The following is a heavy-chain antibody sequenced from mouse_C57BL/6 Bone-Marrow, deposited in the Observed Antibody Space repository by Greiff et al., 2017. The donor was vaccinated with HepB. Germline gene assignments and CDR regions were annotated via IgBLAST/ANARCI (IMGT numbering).Heavy chain of an antibody. CDR1: GFTFSSYG. Sequence: EVQGVESGGDLVKPGGSLKLSCAASGFTFSSYGMSWVRQTPAKRLEWVATISSGGSYNYYPDSVKGRFTISRDNAKNTLYLQMSSLKSEDTAMYYCARHVHYYGSSHWYFDVWGTGTTGTVSS. CDR2: ISSGGSYN. D-gene: IGHD1-1*01. V-gene: IGHV5-6*01. J-gene: IGHJ1*03. CDR3: ARHVHYYGSSHWYFDV.